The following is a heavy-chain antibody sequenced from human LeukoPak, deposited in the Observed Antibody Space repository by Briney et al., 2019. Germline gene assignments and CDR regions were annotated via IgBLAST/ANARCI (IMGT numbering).Heavy chain of an antibody. CDR3: AKQYSSSWYFYGMDV. D-gene: IGHD6-13*01. CDR2: IKQDGSEK. CDR1: GFTFSSYW. J-gene: IGHJ6*02. V-gene: IGHV3-7*03. Sequence: GGSLRLSCAASGFTFSSYWMSWVRQAPGKGLEWVANIKQDGSEKYYVDSVKGRFTISRDNAKNSLYLQMNSLRAEDTALYYCAKQYSSSWYFYGMDVWGQGTTVTVSS.